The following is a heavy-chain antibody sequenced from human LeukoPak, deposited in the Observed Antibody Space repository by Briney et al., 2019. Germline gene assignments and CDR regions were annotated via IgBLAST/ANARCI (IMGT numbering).Heavy chain of an antibody. Sequence: PGGSLRLSCAASGFTFSNYAMSWVRQAPGKGLEWVSGISGSGDSTYYADSVKGRFTISRDNSKNTVDLQMNSLRAEDTAVYYCAKVWGYSFKVPNFDYWGQGTLVTVSS. J-gene: IGHJ4*02. D-gene: IGHD5-18*01. CDR1: GFTFSNYA. CDR2: ISGSGDST. CDR3: AKVWGYSFKVPNFDY. V-gene: IGHV3-23*01.